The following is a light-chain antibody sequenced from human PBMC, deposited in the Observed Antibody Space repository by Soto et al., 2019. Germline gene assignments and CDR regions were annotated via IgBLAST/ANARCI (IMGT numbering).Light chain of an antibody. Sequence: EIVLTQSPATLSLSPGERATLSCRASQSVSSYLAWYQQKPGQAPRLRIYDASNRATGIPARFSGSGSGTDFTLTISSLEPEDFAVYYCQQRSNWPWKFGQGTKVEIK. CDR1: QSVSSY. CDR2: DAS. J-gene: IGKJ1*01. CDR3: QQRSNWPWK. V-gene: IGKV3-11*01.